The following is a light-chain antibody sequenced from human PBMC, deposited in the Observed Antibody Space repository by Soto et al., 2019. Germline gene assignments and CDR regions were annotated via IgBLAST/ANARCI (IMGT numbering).Light chain of an antibody. J-gene: IGLJ1*01. CDR1: SSDVGGYKY. Sequence: SVLTQPASVSGSPGQSITISCTGTSSDVGGYKYVSWYQQHPGKAPKLMIYDVSNRPSGVSNRFSGSKSDNTASLTISGLQAEDEADYYCSSYTSSGTYVFGAGTKVTVL. V-gene: IGLV2-14*01. CDR3: SSYTSSGTYV. CDR2: DVS.